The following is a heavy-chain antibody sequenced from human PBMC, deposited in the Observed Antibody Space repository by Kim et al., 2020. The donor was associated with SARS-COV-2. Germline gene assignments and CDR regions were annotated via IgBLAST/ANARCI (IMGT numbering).Heavy chain of an antibody. Sequence: GGSLRLSCAASGFTFSSYGMHWVRQAPGKGLEWVAVISYDGSNKYYADSVKGRFTISRDNSKNTLYLQMNSLRAEDTAVYYCAKVRGGYCSGGSCLNYYYGMGVWGQGTTVPVPS. V-gene: IGHV3-30*18. CDR2: ISYDGSNK. CDR1: GFTFSSYG. J-gene: IGHJ6*02. CDR3: AKVRGGYCSGGSCLNYYYGMGV. D-gene: IGHD2-15*01.